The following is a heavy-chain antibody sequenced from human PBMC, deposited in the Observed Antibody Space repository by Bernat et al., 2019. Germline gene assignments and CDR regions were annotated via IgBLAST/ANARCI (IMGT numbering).Heavy chain of an antibody. CDR3: TTEAASGSYYGEAWFDP. J-gene: IGHJ5*02. V-gene: IGHV3-15*07. CDR2: IKSKTDGGTT. D-gene: IGHD1-26*01. Sequence: LVESGGGLVKPGGSLRLSCAASGFTFSNAWMNWVRQAPGKGLEWVGRIKSKTDGGTTDYAAPVKGRFTISRDDSKNTLYLQMNSLKTEDTAVYYCTTEAASGSYYGEAWFDPWGQGTLVTVSS. CDR1: GFTFSNAW.